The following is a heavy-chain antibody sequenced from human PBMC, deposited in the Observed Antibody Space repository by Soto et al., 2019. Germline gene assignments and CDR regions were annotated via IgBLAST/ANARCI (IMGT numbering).Heavy chain of an antibody. D-gene: IGHD6-13*01. CDR1: GFTFSSYS. CDR3: ARDHSSSWIYNWFDP. V-gene: IGHV3-21*01. J-gene: IGHJ5*02. CDR2: ISSSSSYI. Sequence: GGSLRLSCAASGFTFSSYSMNWVRQAPGKGLEWVSSISSSSSYIYYADSVKGRFTISRDNAKNSLYLQMNSLRAEDTAVYYCARDHSSSWIYNWFDPWGQGTLVTVSS.